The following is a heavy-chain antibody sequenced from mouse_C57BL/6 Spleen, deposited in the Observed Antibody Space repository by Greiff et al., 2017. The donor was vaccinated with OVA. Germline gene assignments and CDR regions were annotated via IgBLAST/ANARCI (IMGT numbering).Heavy chain of an antibody. CDR1: GYTFTSYW. D-gene: IGHD1-1*01. CDR3: ARSGLLLEGYFDV. Sequence: QVQLQQPGAELVKPGASVKLSCKASGYTFTSYWMHWVKQRPGQGLEWIGMIHPNSGSTNYNEKFKSKATLTVDQSSSTAYMQLSSLTSEDSAVYYCARSGLLLEGYFDVWGTGTTVTVSS. J-gene: IGHJ1*03. V-gene: IGHV1-64*01. CDR2: IHPNSGST.